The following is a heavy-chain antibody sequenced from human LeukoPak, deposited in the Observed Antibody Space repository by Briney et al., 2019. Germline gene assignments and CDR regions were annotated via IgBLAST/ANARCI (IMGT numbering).Heavy chain of an antibody. D-gene: IGHD3-22*01. CDR3: ARYMIVVPHDAFDI. CDR1: GYSFIHYW. J-gene: IGHJ3*02. V-gene: IGHV5-51*01. CDR2: IYPGDSDT. Sequence: GESLKISCTGSGYSFIHYWIGWVRQMPGKGLEWMGIIYPGDSDTRYSPSFQGQVTISADMSINTAYLQWSSLKASDTAMYYCARYMIVVPHDAFDIWGQGTMVTVSS.